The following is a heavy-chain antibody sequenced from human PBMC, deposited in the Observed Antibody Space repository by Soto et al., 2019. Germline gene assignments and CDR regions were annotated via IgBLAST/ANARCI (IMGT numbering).Heavy chain of an antibody. CDR3: ARKLIYGSRSYY. V-gene: IGHV1-18*01. J-gene: IGHJ4*02. CDR2: ISAYNGNT. Sequence: QVQLVQSGAEVKKPGASVKVSCKASGYTFTSYGISWVRQAPGQGLEWMGWISAYNGNTNYAQKLQGRVTMTTDTSTSTAQMERRSPGSAATAVYYCARKLIYGSRSYYWGQGTLVTVSS. CDR1: GYTFTSYG. D-gene: IGHD3-10*01.